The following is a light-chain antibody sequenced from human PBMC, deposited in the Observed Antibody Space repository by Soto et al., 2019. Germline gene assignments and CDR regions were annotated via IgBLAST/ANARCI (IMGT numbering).Light chain of an antibody. Sequence: AIQLTQSPSSLSASVGDRVTITCRASQGISSALDWYQQKPGSAPKLLIYDASTLESGVPSRFSGSGSGTDITLTISSLQPEDFATYNYQQFNRSPLFTFGPGTKVDIK. CDR3: QQFNRSPLFT. V-gene: IGKV1-13*02. CDR2: DAS. J-gene: IGKJ3*01. CDR1: QGISSA.